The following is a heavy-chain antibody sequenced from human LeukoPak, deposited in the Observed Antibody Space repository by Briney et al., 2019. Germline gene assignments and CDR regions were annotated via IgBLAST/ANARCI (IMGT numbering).Heavy chain of an antibody. CDR2: VYYSGST. J-gene: IGHJ4*02. V-gene: IGHV4-59*01. Sequence: SETLSLTCTVSGVSISSYSWSWIRQPPGKGLEWIGYVYYSGSTNYSPSLQSRVNISVDTAKNQFSLKLRSVTAADTAVYYCARSYYSSGSYYDFDYWGQGTLVTVSS. D-gene: IGHD3-10*01. CDR1: GVSISSYS. CDR3: ARSYYSSGSYYDFDY.